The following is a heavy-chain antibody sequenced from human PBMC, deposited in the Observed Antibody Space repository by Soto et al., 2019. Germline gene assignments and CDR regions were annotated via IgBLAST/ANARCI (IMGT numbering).Heavy chain of an antibody. J-gene: IGHJ4*02. CDR1: RFSVSNNY. Sequence: EVLLEESGGDLVQPGGSLRLSCAASRFSVSNNYMTWVRQVPGKGLEWVSVIQDGGSITYADSVRDRFTISRDSSKNTVFLQMSSLRPEDTAVYFCARGEGSGSNALGQWGQGTLVTVSS. CDR2: IQDGGSI. CDR3: ARGEGSGSNALGQ. D-gene: IGHD3-10*01. V-gene: IGHV3-66*01.